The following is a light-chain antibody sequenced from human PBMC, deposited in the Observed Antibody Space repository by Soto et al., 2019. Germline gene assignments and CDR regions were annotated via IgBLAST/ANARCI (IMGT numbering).Light chain of an antibody. Sequence: EIVLTQSPGTLSLSPGERATLSCRASQSVSSSYLAWYQQKPGQTPRLLIYGASGIVDRFSGSGSGTNFTLTISRLEPEDFAVYYCQQYGESPFTFGPGTKVDIK. CDR1: QSVSSSY. CDR2: GAS. CDR3: QQYGESPFT. J-gene: IGKJ3*01. V-gene: IGKV3-20*01.